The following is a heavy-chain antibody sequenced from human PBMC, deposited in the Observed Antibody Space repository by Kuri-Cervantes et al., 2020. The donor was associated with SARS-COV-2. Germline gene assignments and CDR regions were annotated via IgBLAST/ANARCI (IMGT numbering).Heavy chain of an antibody. J-gene: IGHJ4*02. D-gene: IGHD2-15*01. V-gene: IGHV3-74*01. CDR2: INSDGSST. CDR1: GFTFSSYW. Sequence: LSLTCAASGFTFSSYWMHWVRQAPGKGLVWVPRINSDGSSTSYADSVKGRFTISRDNAKNTLYLQMNSLRAEDTAVYYCARVCSGGSCYRYWGQGTLVTVSS. CDR3: ARVCSGGSCYRY.